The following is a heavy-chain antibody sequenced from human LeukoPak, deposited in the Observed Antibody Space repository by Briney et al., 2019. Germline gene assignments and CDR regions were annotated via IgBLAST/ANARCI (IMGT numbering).Heavy chain of an antibody. J-gene: IGHJ4*02. D-gene: IGHD4-23*01. V-gene: IGHV4-34*01. Sequence: PSETLSLTCAVYGGSFSGYYWSWIRQPPGKGLEWIGEINHSGSTNYNPSLKSRVTISVDTSKNQFSLKLSSVTAADTAAYYCARTGFTVVTPCYFDYWGQGTLVTVSS. CDR1: GGSFSGYY. CDR3: ARTGFTVVTPCYFDY. CDR2: INHSGST.